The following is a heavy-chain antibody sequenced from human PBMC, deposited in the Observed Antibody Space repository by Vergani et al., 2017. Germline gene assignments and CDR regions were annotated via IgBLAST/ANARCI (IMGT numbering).Heavy chain of an antibody. CDR1: GGSISSGDYY. Sequence: QVQLQESGPGLVKPSQTLSLTCTVSGGSISSGDYYWSWIRQPPGKGLEWIGYIYYSGSTYYNPSLKSRVTISVDTSKNQFSLKLSSVTAAATAVYYCARAGYCSSTSCYRHYMDVWGKGTTVTVSS. J-gene: IGHJ6*03. CDR2: IYYSGST. V-gene: IGHV4-30-4*01. D-gene: IGHD2-2*02. CDR3: ARAGYCSSTSCYRHYMDV.